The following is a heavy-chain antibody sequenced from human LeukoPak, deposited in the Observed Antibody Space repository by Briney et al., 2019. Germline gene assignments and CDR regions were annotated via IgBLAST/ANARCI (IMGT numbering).Heavy chain of an antibody. V-gene: IGHV3-30-3*01. J-gene: IGHJ4*02. CDR2: ISYDGSNK. CDR1: GFTFSYYT. CDR3: ARVLNYYDSSGYYFSY. Sequence: GGSLRLSCAASGFTFSYYTMHWVRQAPGKGLEWVAVISYDGSNKYYADSVKGRFTISRDNSKNTLYLQMNSLRAEDTAVYYCARVLNYYDSSGYYFSYWSQGTLVTVSS. D-gene: IGHD3-22*01.